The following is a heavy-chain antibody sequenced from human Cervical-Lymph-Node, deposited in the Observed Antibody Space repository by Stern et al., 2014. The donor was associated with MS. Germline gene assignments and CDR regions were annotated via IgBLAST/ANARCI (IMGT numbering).Heavy chain of an antibody. D-gene: IGHD2-15*01. Sequence: QVTLKESGPTLVKPTQTVTLTCTLSGFSVATAGVGVGWIRQPPGKALEWLGLIYWDEDKLYSPSLKIRLTIIKDTSKNQVVLTMTNVDPVDTATYYCAHSRVKYCRGGTCYSSLFDYWGQGTLVTVSS. V-gene: IGHV2-5*02. CDR1: GFSVATAGVG. CDR2: IYWDEDK. J-gene: IGHJ4*02. CDR3: AHSRVKYCRGGTCYSSLFDY.